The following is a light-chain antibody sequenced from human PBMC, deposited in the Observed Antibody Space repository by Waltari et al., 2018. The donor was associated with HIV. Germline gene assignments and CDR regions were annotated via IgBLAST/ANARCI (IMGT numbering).Light chain of an antibody. CDR1: SFGSKS. Sequence: SYVLDQPPAVAEAPGPTARITSVGDSFGSKSVHWYQQKPGQAPVLVVYDDSDRPSGIPERFSGSNSGNTATLTISRVEAGDEADYYCQVWDSSSDQEVFGGGTKLTVL. CDR2: DDS. V-gene: IGLV3-21*02. J-gene: IGLJ2*01. CDR3: QVWDSSSDQEV.